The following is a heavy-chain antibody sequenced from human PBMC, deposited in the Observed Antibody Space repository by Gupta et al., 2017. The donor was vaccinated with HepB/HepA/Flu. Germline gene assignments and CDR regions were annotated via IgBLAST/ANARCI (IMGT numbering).Heavy chain of an antibody. CDR1: QLIKDYA. D-gene: IGHD5-18*01. V-gene: IGHV3-9*01. CDR2: IYWDSRT. CDR3: TKDIQPGGTDV. J-gene: IGHJ6*02. Sequence: EVQLVESGGDLVKPGGSLRLSCAASQLIKDYAMHWVRQIPGKGLEWVSGIYWDSRTGYADSVRGRFTISRDNAKNSLFLQMNSLRAEDTALYYCTKDIQPGGTDVWGQGTTVIVSS.